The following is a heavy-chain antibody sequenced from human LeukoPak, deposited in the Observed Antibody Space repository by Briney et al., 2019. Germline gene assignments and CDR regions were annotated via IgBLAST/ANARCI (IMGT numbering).Heavy chain of an antibody. V-gene: IGHV4-4*07. Sequence: SETLSLTCTVSGVSITSYHWSWIRQPAGRELEWIGRIHASGSSNYNPSLKSRVTMSVDTSKNQFSLKLTSVTAADTAVYYCARDGLYSYGYSYFDYWGQGTLVTVSP. CDR2: IHASGSS. CDR1: GVSITSYH. J-gene: IGHJ4*02. CDR3: ARDGLYSYGYSYFDY. D-gene: IGHD5-18*01.